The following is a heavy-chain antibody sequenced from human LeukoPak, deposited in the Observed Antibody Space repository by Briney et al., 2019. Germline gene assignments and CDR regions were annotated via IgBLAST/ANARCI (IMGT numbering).Heavy chain of an antibody. Sequence: SETLSLTCTVSGGSISSGGYYWSWIRQHPGKGLEWIGYIYYSGSTYYNPSLKSRVTISVDTSKNQFSLKLSSVTAADTAVYYCARDRPVQYGAGSYYYYYMDVWGKGTRSPSL. J-gene: IGHJ6*03. CDR3: ARDRPVQYGAGSYYYYYMDV. CDR1: GGSISSGGYY. CDR2: IYYSGST. V-gene: IGHV4-31*03. D-gene: IGHD4/OR15-4a*01.